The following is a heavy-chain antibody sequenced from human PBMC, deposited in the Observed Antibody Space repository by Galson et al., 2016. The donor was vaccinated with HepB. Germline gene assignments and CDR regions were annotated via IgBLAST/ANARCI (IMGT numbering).Heavy chain of an antibody. Sequence: SLRLSCAASGFDFNDSSMHWVRQSPGKGLEWVAGISFDGRNSYYADSVKGRFIISRDSSKKTVYLQMNSLRSKDTAVYYCARPAAGRTATTTLAWGQGILVTVSS. CDR3: ARPAAGRTATTTLA. CDR1: GFDFNDSS. V-gene: IGHV3-30-3*01. D-gene: IGHD4-17*01. CDR2: ISFDGRNS. J-gene: IGHJ5*02.